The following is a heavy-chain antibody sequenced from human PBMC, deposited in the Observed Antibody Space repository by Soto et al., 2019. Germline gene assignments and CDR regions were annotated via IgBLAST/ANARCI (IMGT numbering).Heavy chain of an antibody. J-gene: IGHJ4*02. CDR2: INHSGNT. CDR1: GGSFSNYY. D-gene: IGHD3-10*01. CDR3: AATRYFYGSGSYGRLYYFDY. Sequence: PSETLSLTCAIYGGSFSNYYWNWIRQPPGKGLEWIGEINHSGNTNSNPSLKSRVTILVDTSKNQFSLKLSSVTAADTAVYYCAATRYFYGSGSYGRLYYFDYWGQGTQVTVSS. V-gene: IGHV4-34*01.